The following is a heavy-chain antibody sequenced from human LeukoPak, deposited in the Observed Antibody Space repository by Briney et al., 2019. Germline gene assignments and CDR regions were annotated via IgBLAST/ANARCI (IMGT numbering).Heavy chain of an antibody. V-gene: IGHV3-9*01. D-gene: IGHD6-13*01. J-gene: IGHJ4*02. CDR2: ISWNSASV. Sequence: GRSLRLSCDASGFTFDDYGMHWVRQAPGKGLEWVSTISWNSASVGYVDSVKGRFTISRNNAKKTLYLQMNSLRPEDTALYYCAKDYGYSSSWYDYWGQGTLVTVSS. CDR1: GFTFDDYG. CDR3: AKDYGYSSSWYDY.